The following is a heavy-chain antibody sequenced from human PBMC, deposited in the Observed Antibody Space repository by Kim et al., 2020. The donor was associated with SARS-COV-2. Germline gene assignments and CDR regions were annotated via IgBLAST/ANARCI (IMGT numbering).Heavy chain of an antibody. Sequence: PSLKSRVTISVDTSKNQFSLKLSSVTAADTAVYYCAIKSQQPYYYYGMDVWGQGTTVTVSS. J-gene: IGHJ6*02. CDR3: AIKSQQPYYYYGMDV. V-gene: IGHV4-34*01. D-gene: IGHD6-13*01.